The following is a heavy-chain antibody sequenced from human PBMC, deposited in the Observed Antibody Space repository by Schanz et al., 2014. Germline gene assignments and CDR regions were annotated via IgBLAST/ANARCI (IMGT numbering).Heavy chain of an antibody. Sequence: QVELVESGGGVVQPGRSLRLSCAASGFTFSNYAMHWVRQAPGKGLDWVAVISFDGSIKYHADSVKGRFTISRDNSKNTLHLQMNSLRVEDTAVYYCAKDDTQVNGMDVWGQGTTVTVSS. CDR3: AKDDTQVNGMDV. V-gene: IGHV3-30*04. CDR1: GFTFSNYA. CDR2: ISFDGSIK. J-gene: IGHJ6*02.